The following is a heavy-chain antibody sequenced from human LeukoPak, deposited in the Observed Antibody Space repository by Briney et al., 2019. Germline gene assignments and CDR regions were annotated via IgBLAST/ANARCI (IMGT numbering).Heavy chain of an antibody. D-gene: IGHD6-19*01. CDR1: GVSISSYY. Sequence: SETLSLTCTVSGVSISSYYWSWIRQPPGKGLDWIGCISYSGSTNYNPSLKSRVTISVDTSKNQFSLKLSSVTAADTAVYYCARDHGSGWTWAYDYWGQGTMVTVSS. J-gene: IGHJ4*02. CDR3: ARDHGSGWTWAYDY. CDR2: ISYSGST. V-gene: IGHV4-59*01.